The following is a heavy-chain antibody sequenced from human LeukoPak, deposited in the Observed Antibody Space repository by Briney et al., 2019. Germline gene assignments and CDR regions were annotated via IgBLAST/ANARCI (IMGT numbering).Heavy chain of an antibody. CDR2: ISYDGSNE. D-gene: IGHD6-19*01. J-gene: IGHJ4*02. CDR3: AKPIAVAGYYFDY. V-gene: IGHV3-30-3*02. CDR1: GFTFSTYA. Sequence: GSLRLSCAASGFTFSTYAMHWVRQAPGRGLEWVAVISYDGSNEYYADSVKGRFTISRDNSKNTLYLQMNSLRAEDTAVYYCAKPIAVAGYYFDYWGQGTLVTVSS.